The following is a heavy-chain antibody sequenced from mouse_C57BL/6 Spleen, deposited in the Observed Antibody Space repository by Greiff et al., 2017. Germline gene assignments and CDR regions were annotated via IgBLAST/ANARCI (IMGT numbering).Heavy chain of an antibody. CDR3: AKGFGNYDAMDY. J-gene: IGHJ4*01. D-gene: IGHD2-1*01. CDR2: IDPSDSYT. V-gene: IGHV1-69*01. CDR1: GYTFTSYW. Sequence: QVQLQQPGAELVMPGASVKLSCKASGYTFTSYWMHWVKQRPGQGLEWIGEIDPSDSYTNYYQKFKGKSTLTVDKSSSTAYMQLSSLTSEDSAVYYCAKGFGNYDAMDYWGQGTSVTVSS.